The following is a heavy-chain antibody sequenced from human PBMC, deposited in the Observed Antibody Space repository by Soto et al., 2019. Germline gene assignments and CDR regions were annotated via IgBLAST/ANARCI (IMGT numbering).Heavy chain of an antibody. J-gene: IGHJ5*02. CDR3: ARYSSSGFDP. CDR2: IYYSGNT. D-gene: IGHD6-19*01. V-gene: IGHV4-31*03. Sequence: QGKLQESGPGLVKASQTLSLTCSVSGGSVNNGGYYWSWIRQHPGKGLEWIGYIYYSGNTYSNPSLESRLSISVDTSQNHFSLTLTSVTAADTAVYYCARYSSSGFDPWGQGTVVTVSS. CDR1: GGSVNNGGYY.